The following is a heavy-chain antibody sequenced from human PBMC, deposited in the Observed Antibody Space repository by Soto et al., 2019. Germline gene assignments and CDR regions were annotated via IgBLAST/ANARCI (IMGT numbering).Heavy chain of an antibody. J-gene: IGHJ6*02. V-gene: IGHV1-8*01. CDR2: MNPNSGNT. CDR1: GYTFPSYD. D-gene: IGHD5-12*01. Sequence: ASVKVSCKASGYTFPSYDINWVRQATGQGLEWMGWMNPNSGNTGYAQKFQGRVTMTRNTSISTAYMELSSLRPEDTAVYYCARDSFGGYDPYYYYGMDVWGQGTTVTVSS. CDR3: ARDSFGGYDPYYYYGMDV.